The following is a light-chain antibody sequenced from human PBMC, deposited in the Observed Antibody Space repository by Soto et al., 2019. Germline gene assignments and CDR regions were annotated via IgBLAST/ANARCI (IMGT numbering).Light chain of an antibody. CDR2: ATF. CDR3: QQSYSTPIT. Sequence: DVQMSRSPASLSASVGDRVTITCRTSQTVCGYVNWWQQKPGKAPNLLIFATFTLQSGVPSRFSGSGSGADFTLTIANLQPEDFATYSCQQSYSTPITFGPGTRLEIK. V-gene: IGKV1-39*01. J-gene: IGKJ5*01. CDR1: QTVCGY.